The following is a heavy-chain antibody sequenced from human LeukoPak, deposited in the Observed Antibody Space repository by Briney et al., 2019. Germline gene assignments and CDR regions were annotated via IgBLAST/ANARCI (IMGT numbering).Heavy chain of an antibody. CDR1: GGSISSYY. Sequence: PSETLSLTCTVSGGSISSYYWSWIRQPAGKGLEWIGRIYTSGTTNYNPSLKSRVTMSVDTSKNQFSLKLTSVTAADTAVYYCARDIPLVVPSAIDADAFDIWGQGTTVTVFS. CDR2: IYTSGTT. V-gene: IGHV4-4*07. D-gene: IGHD2-2*02. J-gene: IGHJ3*02. CDR3: ARDIPLVVPSAIDADAFDI.